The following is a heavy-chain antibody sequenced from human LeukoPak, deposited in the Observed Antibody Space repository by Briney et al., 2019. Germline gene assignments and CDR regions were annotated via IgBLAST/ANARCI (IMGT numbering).Heavy chain of an antibody. CDR2: MSSRSGII. Sequence: GGSLRLSCVASGFNFSDYYMNWIRQSPGKGLEWISYMSSRSGIIYYANSVKGRFTISRDNARNSLYLQMNSLRIGDTAVYYCAGGLLEAQGWLQWLGTVYSMDVWGQGTPVTVSS. V-gene: IGHV3-11*01. D-gene: IGHD5-24*01. CDR1: GFNFSDYY. J-gene: IGHJ6*02. CDR3: AGGLLEAQGWLQWLGTVYSMDV.